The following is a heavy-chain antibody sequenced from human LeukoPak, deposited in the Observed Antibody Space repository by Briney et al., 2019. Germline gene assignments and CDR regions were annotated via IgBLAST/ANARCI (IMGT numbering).Heavy chain of an antibody. D-gene: IGHD3-3*01. J-gene: IGHJ4*02. CDR1: GGPTNGYY. CDR2: IYYSGSA. Sequence: SDTLSLTCTVSGGPTNGYYWSWIRQPPGKGLEWIGYIYYSGSANYNPSLKSRVTISVDTSKKHVSLKLTSVTAADTAVYYCASSAYYRYYFDSWGQGTLVTVSS. V-gene: IGHV4-59*07. CDR3: ASSAYYRYYFDS.